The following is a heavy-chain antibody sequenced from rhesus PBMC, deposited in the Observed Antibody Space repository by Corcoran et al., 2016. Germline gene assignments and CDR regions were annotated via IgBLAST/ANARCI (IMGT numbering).Heavy chain of an antibody. CDR1: GRSVSSNY. D-gene: IGHD2-39*01. Sequence: QVQLQESGPGLVKPSETLSLTCAVSGRSVSSNYWSWIRQPPGKGFEWIGRICGSGGGADYNPSLKSRVTLSTETSKNQFSLRLTSVTAADTALYFCATLVGVPGSLDVWGRGVLVTVSS. J-gene: IGHJ5-2*02. V-gene: IGHV4-160*01. CDR3: ATLVGVPGSLDV. CDR2: ICGSGGGA.